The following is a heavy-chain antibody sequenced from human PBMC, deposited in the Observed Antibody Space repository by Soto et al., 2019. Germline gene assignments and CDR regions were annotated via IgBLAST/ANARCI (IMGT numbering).Heavy chain of an antibody. Sequence: QVQLQESGPGLVKPSQTLSLTCTVSGDSITSAPCYWYWIRQQPGRGLEWIGYIYYDASTYYNPSLKSRVSISVDTSKNHFSLKVTSVTAADTALYYCARGNEVPGHARAYYYGINVWGQGTTVTVSS. J-gene: IGHJ6*02. D-gene: IGHD1-1*01. CDR3: ARGNEVPGHARAYYYGINV. CDR1: GDSITSAPCY. CDR2: IYYDAST. V-gene: IGHV4-31*03.